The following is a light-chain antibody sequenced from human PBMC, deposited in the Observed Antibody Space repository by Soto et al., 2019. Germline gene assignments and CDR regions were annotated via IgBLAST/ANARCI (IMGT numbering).Light chain of an antibody. J-gene: IGLJ3*02. CDR1: SGHSSYA. CDR2: LNSDGSH. CDR3: QTWGTARV. Sequence: QSVLTQSPSASASLGASVQLTCTLSSGHSSYAIAWHQQQPEKGPRYLMKLNSDGSHSKGDGIPDRFSGSSSGAERYLTISSLQSEDEADYYCQTWGTARVFGGGTKVTVL. V-gene: IGLV4-69*01.